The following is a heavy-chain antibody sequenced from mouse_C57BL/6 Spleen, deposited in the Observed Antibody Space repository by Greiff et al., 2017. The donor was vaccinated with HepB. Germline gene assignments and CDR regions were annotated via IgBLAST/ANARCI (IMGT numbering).Heavy chain of an antibody. CDR1: GYTFTDYN. CDR2: INPNNGGT. J-gene: IGHJ4*01. Sequence: EVQLQQSGPELVKPGASVKMSCKASGYTFTDYNMHWVKQSHGKSLEWIGYINPNNGGTSYNQKFKGKATLTVNKSSSTAYMELRSLTSEDSAVYYCASPYYDGSSGAMDYWGQGTSVTVSS. D-gene: IGHD1-1*01. V-gene: IGHV1-22*01. CDR3: ASPYYDGSSGAMDY.